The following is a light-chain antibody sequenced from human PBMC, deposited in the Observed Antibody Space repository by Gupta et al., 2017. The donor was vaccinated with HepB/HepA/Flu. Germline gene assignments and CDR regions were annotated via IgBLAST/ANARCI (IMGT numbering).Light chain of an antibody. CDR2: DAS. V-gene: IGKV3-11*01. J-gene: IGKJ1*01. CDR3: QQRSNWPPEWT. Sequence: EIVLTQSPATLSLSPGERATLSCRASPSVSSYLAWYQQKPGQAPRLLIYDASNRANGIPARFSGSGSGTDFTLTISSREPEDLAVYYCQQRSNWPPEWTFGQGTKVEIK. CDR1: PSVSSY.